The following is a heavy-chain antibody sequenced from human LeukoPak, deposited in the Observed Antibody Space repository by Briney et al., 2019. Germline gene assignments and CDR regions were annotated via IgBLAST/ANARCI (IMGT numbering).Heavy chain of an antibody. V-gene: IGHV4-30-2*01. D-gene: IGHD6-19*01. CDR2: IYHSGST. CDR1: GGSISSDGYS. J-gene: IGHJ3*02. CDR3: ARGLDSGGDAFDI. Sequence: MSSETLSLTCAVSGGSISSDGYSWSWIRQPPGKGLEWIGYIYHSGSTYYNPSLKSRVTISVDRSKNQFSLKLSSVTAADTAVYYCARGLDSGGDAFDIWGQGTMVTVSS.